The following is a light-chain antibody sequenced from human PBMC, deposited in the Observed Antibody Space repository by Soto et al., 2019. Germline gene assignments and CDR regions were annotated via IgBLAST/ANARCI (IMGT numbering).Light chain of an antibody. V-gene: IGKV1-5*03. CDR1: KSISSL. CDR3: QQYNNYWT. J-gene: IGKJ1*01. Sequence: DVQMTQSPSTLSASVGDRVTITCRASKSISSLLAWYQQKPGKAPKHLIYKASSLESGVPSRFSGSGSGTEFTLTISSLQPDDFATYYCQQYNNYWTFGQGTKVEIK. CDR2: KAS.